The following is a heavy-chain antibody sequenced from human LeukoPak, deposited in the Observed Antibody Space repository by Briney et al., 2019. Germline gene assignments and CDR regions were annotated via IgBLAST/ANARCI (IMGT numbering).Heavy chain of an antibody. Sequence: GGSLRLSCAASGFIFSNYWMTWVRQAPGKGLESVASINQDGSKKYYVDSMKGRFTISRDNAKRSLYLQMNSLRAEDTAVYYCVTGYDFWSGSFDYWGQGTLVTVSS. CDR3: VTGYDFWSGSFDY. CDR2: INQDGSKK. CDR1: GFIFSNYW. D-gene: IGHD3-3*01. V-gene: IGHV3-7*01. J-gene: IGHJ4*02.